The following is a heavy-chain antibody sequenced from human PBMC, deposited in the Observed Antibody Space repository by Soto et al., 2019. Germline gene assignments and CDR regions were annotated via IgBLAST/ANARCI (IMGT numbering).Heavy chain of an antibody. Sequence: SETLSLTCTVSGGSISSSSYYWGWIRQPPGKGLEWIGSIYYSGSTYYNPSLKSRVTISVDTSKNQFSLKLSSVTAADTAVYYCARHTPITMIVLGGFDYWGQGTLVTVSS. V-gene: IGHV4-39*01. CDR3: ARHTPITMIVLGGFDY. J-gene: IGHJ4*02. CDR2: IYYSGST. D-gene: IGHD3-22*01. CDR1: GGSISSSSYY.